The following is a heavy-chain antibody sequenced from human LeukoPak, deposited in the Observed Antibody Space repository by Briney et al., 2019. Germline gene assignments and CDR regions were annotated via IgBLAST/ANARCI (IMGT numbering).Heavy chain of an antibody. J-gene: IGHJ4*02. V-gene: IGHV1-2*02. CDR3: ARIRLRLGELSLSY. D-gene: IGHD3-16*02. Sequence: GASVKVSCKASGYTFTGYYMHWVRQAPGQGLEWMGWINPNSGGTNYAQKFQGRVTMTKDTSISTAYMELSRLRSDDTAVYYCARIRLRLGELSLSYWGQGTLVTVSS. CDR2: INPNSGGT. CDR1: GYTFTGYY.